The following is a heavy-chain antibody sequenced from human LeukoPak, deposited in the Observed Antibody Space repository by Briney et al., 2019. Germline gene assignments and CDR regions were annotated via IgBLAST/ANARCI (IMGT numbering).Heavy chain of an antibody. J-gene: IGHJ4*02. V-gene: IGHV3-23*01. D-gene: IGHD3/OR15-3a*01. Sequence: GGSLRLSCAASGFTFSSYAMSWVRQAPGKGLEWVSPISSSGVSTYYADSVKGRFTISRDNSKNTLYLQMNSLRAEDTAIYYCATGGLGISPFEYWGQGTLVTVSS. CDR2: ISSSGVST. CDR3: ATGGLGISPFEY. CDR1: GFTFSSYA.